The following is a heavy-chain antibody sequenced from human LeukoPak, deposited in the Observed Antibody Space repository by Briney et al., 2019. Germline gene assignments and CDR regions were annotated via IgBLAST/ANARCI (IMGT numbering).Heavy chain of an antibody. V-gene: IGHV4-34*01. CDR2: INHSGST. D-gene: IGHD6-13*01. CDR1: GGSFSGYY. Sequence: KASETLSLTCAVYGGSFSGYYWSWIRQPPGKGLEWIGEINHSGSTNYNPSLKSRVTISVDTSKNQFSLKLSSVTAADTAVYYCARRAAGRVIAAAGSDLNWFDPWGQGTLVTVSS. CDR3: ARRAAGRVIAAAGSDLNWFDP. J-gene: IGHJ5*02.